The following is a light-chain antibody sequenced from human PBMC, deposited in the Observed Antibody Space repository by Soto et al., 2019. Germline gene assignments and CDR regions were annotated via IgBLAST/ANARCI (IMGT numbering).Light chain of an antibody. CDR2: GSS. J-gene: IGKJ2*01. Sequence: EVVLTQSPGTLSLSPGESATLSCRASQSVSNNYFAWYQQKPGQAPRLLIFGSSDRATGIPDRFSGSGSATDFTLTISRLEPEAFAVYYCHQYGSSPPYTFGQGTKLEIK. V-gene: IGKV3-20*01. CDR1: QSVSNNY. CDR3: HQYGSSPPYT.